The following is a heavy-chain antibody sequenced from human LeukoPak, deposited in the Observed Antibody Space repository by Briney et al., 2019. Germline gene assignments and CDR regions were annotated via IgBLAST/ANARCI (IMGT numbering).Heavy chain of an antibody. CDR3: ARAKEATTVVSPDYFDY. CDR1: GYTVTGYY. CDR2: ITPNSDGT. D-gene: IGHD4-23*01. J-gene: IGHJ4*02. V-gene: IGHV1-2*02. Sequence: ASVKVSCKTSGYTVTGYYIHWVRQAPGQGLEWMGWITPNSDGTDYAQKFQGRVTMTRDTSITTAYMDLRRLRSDDTAVYYCARAKEATTVVSPDYFDYWSQGTQVTVSS.